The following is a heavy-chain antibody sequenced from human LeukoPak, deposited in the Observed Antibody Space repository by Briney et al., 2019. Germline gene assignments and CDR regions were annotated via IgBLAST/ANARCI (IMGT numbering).Heavy chain of an antibody. Sequence: GESLMISCKGSGYSFTSDWISRVRQMPGKGLEWRGRIDPSDSYTNYSPSFQGHVTISADKSISTAYLQRSSLTASDTAMYYCSRHRGYSYTKEIDYWGQGTLVTVSS. CDR3: SRHRGYSYTKEIDY. V-gene: IGHV5-10-1*01. CDR2: IDPSDSYT. CDR1: GYSFTSDW. J-gene: IGHJ4*02. D-gene: IGHD6-13*01.